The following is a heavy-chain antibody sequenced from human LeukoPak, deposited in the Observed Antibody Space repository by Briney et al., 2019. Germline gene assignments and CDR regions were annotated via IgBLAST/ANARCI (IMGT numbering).Heavy chain of an antibody. J-gene: IGHJ1*01. Sequence: GGSLRLSCAASGFTFSSYSMNWVRQAPGEGLEWVSYISSSSNTIYYADSVKGRFTISRDNAKNSLYLQMNSLRAEDTAVYYCARPSRPYRSSEYFQHWGQGTLVIVSS. D-gene: IGHD6-13*01. CDR2: ISSSSNTI. V-gene: IGHV3-48*04. CDR1: GFTFSSYS. CDR3: ARPSRPYRSSEYFQH.